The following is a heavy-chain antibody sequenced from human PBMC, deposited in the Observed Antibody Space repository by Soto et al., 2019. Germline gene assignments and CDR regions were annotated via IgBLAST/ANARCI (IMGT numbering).Heavy chain of an antibody. V-gene: IGHV1-18*01. CDR3: ARDFSWFGELIASDY. D-gene: IGHD3-10*01. CDR2: ISADNGNT. CDR1: GYTFTSYG. J-gene: IGHJ4*02. Sequence: ASVKVSCTASGYTFTSYGISWVRQAPGQGLEWMGWISADNGNTNYSQKFQGRVTITRDTSASTAYMELSSLRSEDTAVYYCARDFSWFGELIASDYWGQGTLVTVS.